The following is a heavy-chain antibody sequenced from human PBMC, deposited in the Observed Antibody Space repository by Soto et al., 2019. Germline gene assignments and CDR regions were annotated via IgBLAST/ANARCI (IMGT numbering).Heavy chain of an antibody. J-gene: IGHJ5*02. D-gene: IGHD3-3*01. Sequence: QVQLVQSGAEVKKPGASVKVSCKASGYTFTGYYMHWVRQAPGQGLEWMGWINPNSGGTNYAQKFQGWVTMTRDTSISTAYMELSRLRSADTAVYYCARGDTIFGVVPLDCFDPWGQGTLVTVSS. CDR3: ARGDTIFGVVPLDCFDP. CDR1: GYTFTGYY. CDR2: INPNSGGT. V-gene: IGHV1-2*04.